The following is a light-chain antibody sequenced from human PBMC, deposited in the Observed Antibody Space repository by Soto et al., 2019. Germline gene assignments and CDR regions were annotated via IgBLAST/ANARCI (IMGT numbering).Light chain of an antibody. CDR2: GAS. Sequence: EILLTQSPGTLSLSPGERATLSCRASQSVSSNLAWYQHKPGQAPRLLIYGASTRATGIPARFSGSGSGTEFTLTISSLQPDDFATYYCQQYNSYRTFGQGTKVDIK. V-gene: IGKV3-15*01. CDR3: QQYNSYRT. CDR1: QSVSSN. J-gene: IGKJ1*01.